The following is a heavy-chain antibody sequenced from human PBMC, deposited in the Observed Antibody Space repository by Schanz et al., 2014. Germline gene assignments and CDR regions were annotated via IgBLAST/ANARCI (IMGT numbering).Heavy chain of an antibody. D-gene: IGHD2-15*01. V-gene: IGHV3-23*04. Sequence: EVQLVESGGGLVQPGGSLRLSCAASGFTFTTNAMSWVRQPPGKGLEWVSAISGNGGSTHFADSVKGRFTISRDNSDNTLFLQMNSLRAEDTAVDYCAKVREWWPYYFDDWGQGTLVTVSS. CDR1: GFTFTTNA. CDR2: ISGNGGST. CDR3: AKVREWWPYYFDD. J-gene: IGHJ4*02.